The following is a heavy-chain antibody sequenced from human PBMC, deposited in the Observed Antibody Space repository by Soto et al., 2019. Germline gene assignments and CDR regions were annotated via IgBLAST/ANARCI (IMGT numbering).Heavy chain of an antibody. CDR1: GYTFTTYH. Sequence: GASVKVSCKASGYTFTTYHMHWVRQAPGQGLEWMGVISPSGDSTTYVQKFRGRVTMTRDTSTSTVYMELSSLKSEDTAVYFCAREDPGVAGFDYWGQGTLLTVSS. CDR2: ISPSGDST. V-gene: IGHV1-46*01. CDR3: AREDPGVAGFDY. J-gene: IGHJ4*02.